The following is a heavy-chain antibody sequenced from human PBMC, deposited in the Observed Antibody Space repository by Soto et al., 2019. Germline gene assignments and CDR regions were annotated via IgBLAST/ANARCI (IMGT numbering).Heavy chain of an antibody. CDR2: LNPNTDKT. Sequence: ASVKVSCKASGYTFSNYDINWVRQATGQGLEWMGWLNPNTDKTGSAQKFQGRVTMTRNTSISTAYLELSGLRSDDMAVYYCARGIKGLPPSAFDIWGQGTRVTVSS. CDR3: ARGIKGLPPSAFDI. D-gene: IGHD5-12*01. CDR1: GYTFSNYD. V-gene: IGHV1-8*01. J-gene: IGHJ3*02.